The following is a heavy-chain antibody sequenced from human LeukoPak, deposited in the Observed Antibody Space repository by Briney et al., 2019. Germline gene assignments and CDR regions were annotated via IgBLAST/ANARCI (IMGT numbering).Heavy chain of an antibody. CDR3: TTLDIAVAGIGRAEGADY. J-gene: IGHJ4*02. CDR2: INPNSGCK. CDR1: GYTFTGYY. Sequence: ASVKVSCKASGYTFTGYYMHWVRQAPGQGLEWMGWINPNSGCKNYAQKSQRRDTMTRDTSISTAYMELSRLRSDDTAVYSGTTLDIAVAGIGRAEGADYWGQGHLVIVTA. D-gene: IGHD6-19*01. V-gene: IGHV1-2*02.